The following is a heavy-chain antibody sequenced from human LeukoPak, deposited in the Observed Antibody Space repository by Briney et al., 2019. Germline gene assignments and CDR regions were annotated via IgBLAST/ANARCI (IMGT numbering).Heavy chain of an antibody. V-gene: IGHV4-59*01. CDR3: ARGASSSGWSYYYYYYGMDV. J-gene: IGHJ6*02. CDR2: IYYSGST. CDR1: GGSISSYY. D-gene: IGHD6-19*01. Sequence: PETLSLTCTVSGGSISSYYWSWIRQPPGKGLEWIGYIYYSGSTNYNPSLKSRVTISVDTSKNQFSLKLSSVTAADTAVYYCARGASSSGWSYYYYYYGMDVWGQGTTVTVSS.